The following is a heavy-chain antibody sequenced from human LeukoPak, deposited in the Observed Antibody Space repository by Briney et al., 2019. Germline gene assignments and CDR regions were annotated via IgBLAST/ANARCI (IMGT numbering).Heavy chain of an antibody. CDR2: ISYDGSNK. J-gene: IGHJ5*02. Sequence: GGSLRLSCAASGFTFSSYAMHWVRQAPGKGLEWVAVISYDGSNKYYADSVKGRFTISRDNSKNTLYLQMNSLRAEDTAVYYCAKDVGDFWSGYRESWFDPWGQGTLVTVSS. CDR1: GFTFSSYA. CDR3: AKDVGDFWSGYRESWFDP. V-gene: IGHV3-30-3*01. D-gene: IGHD3-3*01.